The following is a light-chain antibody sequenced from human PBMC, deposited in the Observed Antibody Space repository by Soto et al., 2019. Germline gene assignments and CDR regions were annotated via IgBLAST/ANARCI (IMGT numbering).Light chain of an antibody. J-gene: IGKJ1*01. CDR3: QQYNSYRT. V-gene: IGKV1-5*01. CDR2: DAS. Sequence: IQLTQSPSTLSASVGDRVTITCRASQSASTFLAWYQQKPGQAPKLLIYDASTLQSGVPSRFSASGSGTEFTLTISSLQPDDFATYYCQQYNSYRTFGQGTKVDIK. CDR1: QSASTF.